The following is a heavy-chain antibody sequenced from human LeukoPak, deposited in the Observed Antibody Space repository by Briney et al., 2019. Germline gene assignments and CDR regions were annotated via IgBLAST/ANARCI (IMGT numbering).Heavy chain of an antibody. Sequence: PGGSLRLSCAASGFTFDDYAMHWVRHGPGGCLEWVSLINENGDIAYYGDSVRGRFTVSRDNAKNSLYLQMNSLTTEDTALYYCAKARWEPNFDYWGQGTLVTVSS. J-gene: IGHJ4*02. D-gene: IGHD1-26*01. CDR1: GFTFDDYA. CDR3: AKARWEPNFDY. V-gene: IGHV3-43*02. CDR2: INENGDIA.